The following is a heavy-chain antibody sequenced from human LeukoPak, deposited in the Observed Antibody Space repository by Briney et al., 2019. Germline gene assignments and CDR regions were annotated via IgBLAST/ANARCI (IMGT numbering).Heavy chain of an antibody. D-gene: IGHD4-17*01. CDR2: ISGSGGNT. CDR1: GFTFSTYA. CDR3: AKGRNDYGDAALNY. Sequence: GGSLRLSCAASGFTFSTYAMSWVRQAPGKGLEWVSSISGSGGNTYYADSVKGRFTISRDNSKNTLYLQMNSLRAEDTAGYYCAKGRNDYGDAALNYWGQGTLVTVSS. J-gene: IGHJ4*02. V-gene: IGHV3-23*01.